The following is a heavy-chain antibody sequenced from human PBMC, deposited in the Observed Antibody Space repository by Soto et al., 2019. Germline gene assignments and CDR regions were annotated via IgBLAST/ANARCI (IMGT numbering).Heavy chain of an antibody. J-gene: IGHJ4*02. D-gene: IGHD1-7*01. CDR2: ISYSGST. V-gene: IGHV4-30-4*01. CDR3: ATMGTPATGLYYFDY. Sequence: QVQLQESGPGLVKPSQTLSLTCTVSGGSISSGNYYWSWIRQPPGKGLEWIGFISYSGSTYYSASLKSRFTISVAPSKNQFSLNLSFVTAADTAVYYCATMGTPATGLYYFDYWGQGTLVTVSS. CDR1: GGSISSGNYY.